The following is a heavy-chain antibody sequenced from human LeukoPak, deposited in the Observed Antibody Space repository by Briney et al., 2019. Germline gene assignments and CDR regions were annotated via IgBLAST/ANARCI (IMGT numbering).Heavy chain of an antibody. J-gene: IGHJ4*02. CDR3: VRVRSGSISDS. CDR2: ISYSGST. V-gene: IGHV4-39*07. D-gene: IGHD1-26*01. CDR1: GGSISSSNYY. Sequence: SETLSLTCTVSGGSISSSNYYWGWIRQPPGKGLEWIASISYSGSTYYNASVKSRVTISRDTSKNQFSLNLTSVTAADTAVYYCVRVRSGSISDSWGQGTLVTVSS.